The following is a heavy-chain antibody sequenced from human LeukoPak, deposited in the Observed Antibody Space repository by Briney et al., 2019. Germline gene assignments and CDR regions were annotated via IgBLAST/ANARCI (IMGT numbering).Heavy chain of an antibody. CDR1: GFTFSSYE. CDR2: ISSSSSYI. D-gene: IGHD4-17*01. CDR3: ARGQGYGDYDSNNWFDP. V-gene: IGHV3-21*01. J-gene: IGHJ5*02. Sequence: GGSLRLSCAASGFTFSSYEMNWVRQAPGKGLEWVSSISSSSSYIYYADSVKGRFTISRDNAKNSLYLQMNSLRAEDTAVYYCARGQGYGDYDSNNWFDPWGQGTLVTVSS.